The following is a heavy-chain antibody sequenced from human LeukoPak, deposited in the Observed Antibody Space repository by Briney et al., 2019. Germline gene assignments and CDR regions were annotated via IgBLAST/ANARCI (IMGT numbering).Heavy chain of an antibody. J-gene: IGHJ4*02. CDR1: GYTFSDYA. CDR2: INPNSGGT. V-gene: IGHV1-2*06. Sequence: RWASVKVSCKASGYTFSDYAMHWVRQAPGQGLEWMGRINPNSGGTNYAQKFQGRVTMTRDTSISTAYMELSRLRSDDTAVYYCARSLHTRAFDYWGQGTLVTVSS. D-gene: IGHD2-21*02. CDR3: ARSLHTRAFDY.